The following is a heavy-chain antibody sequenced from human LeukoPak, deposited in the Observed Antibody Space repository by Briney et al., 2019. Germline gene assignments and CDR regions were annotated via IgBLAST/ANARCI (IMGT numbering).Heavy chain of an antibody. V-gene: IGHV4-59*13. CDR3: ARAQYSGSCFDY. J-gene: IGHJ4*02. D-gene: IGHD1-26*01. CDR1: VGSISGYF. Sequence: SETLSLTCTVSVGSISGYFWSWVLQAPGTGRDWIGHIYYSGATNYNPSLRSRVTISVDTSKNQFSLKLRSVTAADTAVYYCARAQYSGSCFDYWGQGTLVTVYS. CDR2: IYYSGAT.